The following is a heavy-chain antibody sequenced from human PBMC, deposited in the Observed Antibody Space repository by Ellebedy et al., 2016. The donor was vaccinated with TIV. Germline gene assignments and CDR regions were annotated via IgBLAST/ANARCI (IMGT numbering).Heavy chain of an antibody. CDR1: GFTVSSSY. D-gene: IGHD3-10*01. CDR2: IYSGGNT. J-gene: IGHJ4*02. CDR3: ARLLYYYGSGTYSHEYYFDY. V-gene: IGHV3-66*04. Sequence: GGSLRLSCAASGFTVSSSYMSWVRQAPGKGLEWVSVIYSGGNTYYADSVRGRFTISRDNSKNTLYLQMNSLRVEDTAVYYRARLLYYYGSGTYSHEYYFDYWGQGTLVTVSS.